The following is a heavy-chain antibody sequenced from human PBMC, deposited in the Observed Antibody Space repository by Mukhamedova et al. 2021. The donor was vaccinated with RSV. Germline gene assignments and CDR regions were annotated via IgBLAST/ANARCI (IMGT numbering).Heavy chain of an antibody. D-gene: IGHD3-10*01. CDR2: ST. Sequence: STNYNPSLKSRVTISVDTSKNQFSLKLSSMTAADTAVYYCARGEGLWFGEFPYYYYGMDVWGQGTTVTV. CDR3: ARGEGLWFGEFPYYYYGMDV. J-gene: IGHJ6*02. V-gene: IGHV4-34*01.